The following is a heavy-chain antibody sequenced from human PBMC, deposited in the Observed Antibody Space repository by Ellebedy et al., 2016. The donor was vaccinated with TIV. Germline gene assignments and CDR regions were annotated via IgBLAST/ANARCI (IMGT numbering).Heavy chain of an antibody. J-gene: IGHJ4*02. Sequence: GESLKISCAASGFTFSSYAMSWVRQAPGKGLEWVSAISGSGGSTYYADSVKGRFTISRDNSKNTLYLQMNSLRAEDTAVYYCAKGPLTFGGDFDYWGQGTLVTVSS. CDR3: AKGPLTFGGDFDY. D-gene: IGHD3-16*01. CDR2: ISGSGGST. CDR1: GFTFSSYA. V-gene: IGHV3-23*01.